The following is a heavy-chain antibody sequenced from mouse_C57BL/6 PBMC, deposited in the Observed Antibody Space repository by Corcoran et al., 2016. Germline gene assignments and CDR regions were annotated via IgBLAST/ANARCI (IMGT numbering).Heavy chain of an antibody. Sequence: EVQLQQSGPELVKPGASVKISCKASGYTFTDYYMNWVKQSHGKSLEWIGDINPNNGGTSYNQKFKGKATLTVDKSSSTDYMELRSLTSEDSAVYYGARFLPRRPYYYAMYYLGQGTSVTVSS. J-gene: IGHJ4*01. CDR2: INPNNGGT. CDR3: ARFLPRRPYYYAMYY. V-gene: IGHV1-26*01. CDR1: GYTFTDYY.